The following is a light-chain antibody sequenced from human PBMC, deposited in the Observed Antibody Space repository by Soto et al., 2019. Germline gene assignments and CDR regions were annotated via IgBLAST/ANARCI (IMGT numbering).Light chain of an antibody. CDR3: QQYHTWPIT. Sequence: VMTQSPSTLSVSPWERFTLSFMASQSVGGSLAWYRQKPGQAPSLLVYAASSGATGIPARFSGSGSGTEFTLTISSLQSEDCAIYYCQQYHTWPITFGGGTKVDIK. CDR1: QSVGGS. CDR2: AAS. J-gene: IGKJ4*01. V-gene: IGKV3D-15*01.